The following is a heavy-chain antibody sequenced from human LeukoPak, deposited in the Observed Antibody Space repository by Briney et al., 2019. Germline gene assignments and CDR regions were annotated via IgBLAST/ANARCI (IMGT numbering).Heavy chain of an antibody. V-gene: IGHV3-23*01. CDR3: ARELVSSGTGYFDL. J-gene: IGHJ2*01. CDR1: GFTFGKFG. D-gene: IGHD3-10*02. Sequence: PGGSLRLSREASGFTFGKFGMTWVRQAPGKGLQWVSGITGSTTWTYYAASVKGRFTVSRDNSQNTLHLQMNSLRADDTAVYYCARELVSSGTGYFDLWGRGTLVTVSS. CDR2: ITGSTTWT.